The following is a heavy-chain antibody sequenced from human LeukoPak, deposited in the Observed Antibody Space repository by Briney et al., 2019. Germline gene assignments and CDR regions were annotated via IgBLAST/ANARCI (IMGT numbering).Heavy chain of an antibody. CDR2: INPNSGGT. CDR3: ARGVGWNPTRGYYMDV. J-gene: IGHJ6*03. D-gene: IGHD1-1*01. CDR1: GYTFTGYY. Sequence: ASVKVSCKASGYTFTGYYMHWVRQAPGQGLEWMGWINPNSGGTNYAQKFQGRVTMTRNTSISTAYMELSSLTSDDTAVYYCARGVGWNPTRGYYMDVWGKGTTVIVSS. V-gene: IGHV1-2*02.